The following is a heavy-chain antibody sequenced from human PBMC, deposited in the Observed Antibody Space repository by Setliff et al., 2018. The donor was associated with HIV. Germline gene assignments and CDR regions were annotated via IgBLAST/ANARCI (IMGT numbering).Heavy chain of an antibody. V-gene: IGHV4-38-2*01. CDR1: GYSISSGYY. Sequence: PSETLSLTCAVSGYSISSGYYWGWIRQPPGKGLEWIGSIYYSGTTYYNPSLRGRVTISVDRSRNQFSLTLNSVTAADTAVYYCATNRVGNYPLDYWGRGTLVTVSS. D-gene: IGHD1-7*01. CDR3: ATNRVGNYPLDY. J-gene: IGHJ4*02. CDR2: IYYSGTT.